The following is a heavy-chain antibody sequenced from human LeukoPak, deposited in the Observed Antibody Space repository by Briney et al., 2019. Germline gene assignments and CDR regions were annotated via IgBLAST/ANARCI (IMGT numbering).Heavy chain of an antibody. J-gene: IGHJ3*02. V-gene: IGHV4-30-2*01. CDR3: ARDLQWFGSEAKPDAFDI. CDR2: IYHSGST. CDR1: GGSISSGGYY. D-gene: IGHD3-10*01. Sequence: SETLSLTCTVSGGSISSGGYYWSWIRQPPGKGLEWIGYIYHSGSTYYNPSLKSRVTISVDRSKNQFSLKLSSVTAADTAVYYCARDLQWFGSEAKPDAFDIWGQGAMVTVSS.